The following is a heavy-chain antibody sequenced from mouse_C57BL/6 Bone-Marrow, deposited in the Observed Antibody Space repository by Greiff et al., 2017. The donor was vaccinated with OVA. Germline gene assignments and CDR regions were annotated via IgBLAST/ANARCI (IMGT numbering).Heavy chain of an antibody. Sequence: EVQGVESGGGLVQPGGSMKLSCAASGFTFSDAWMDWVRQSPEKGLEWVAEIRNKANNHATYYAESVKGRFTISRDDSKSSVYLQMNSLRAEDTGIYYCTRLGRGYYFDYWGQGTTLTVSS. J-gene: IGHJ2*01. V-gene: IGHV6-6*01. CDR3: TRLGRGYYFDY. CDR2: IRNKANNHAT. CDR1: GFTFSDAW. D-gene: IGHD4-1*01.